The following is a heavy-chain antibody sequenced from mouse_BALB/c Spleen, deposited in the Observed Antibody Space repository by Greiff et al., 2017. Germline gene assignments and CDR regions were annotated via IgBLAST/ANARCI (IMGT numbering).Heavy chain of an antibody. Sequence: EVKLMESGGDLVKPGGSLKLSCAASGFTFSSYGMSWVRQTPDKRLEWVATISSGGSYTYYPDSVKGRFTISRDNAKNTLYLQMSSLKSEDTAMYYCARHKGYGYDWFAYWGQGTLVTVSA. CDR1: GFTFSSYG. CDR3: ARHKGYGYDWFAY. V-gene: IGHV5-6*01. J-gene: IGHJ3*01. CDR2: ISSGGSYT. D-gene: IGHD2-2*01.